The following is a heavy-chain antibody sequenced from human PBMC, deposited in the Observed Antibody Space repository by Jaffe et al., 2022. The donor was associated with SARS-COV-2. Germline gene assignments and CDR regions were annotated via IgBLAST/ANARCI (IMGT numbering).Heavy chain of an antibody. Sequence: EVQLVESGGGLVQPGGSLRLSCAASGFPFSSYRMTWVRQTPGKGLECVANINQDGGEKNYVDSVKGRFSISRDNAKNSLYLQMNSLRAEDTAVYYCARVETESYGSGSYWWLDPWGQGTQVTVSS. J-gene: IGHJ5*02. CDR1: GFPFSSYR. CDR3: ARVETESYGSGSYWWLDP. CDR2: INQDGGEK. D-gene: IGHD3-10*01. V-gene: IGHV3-7*01.